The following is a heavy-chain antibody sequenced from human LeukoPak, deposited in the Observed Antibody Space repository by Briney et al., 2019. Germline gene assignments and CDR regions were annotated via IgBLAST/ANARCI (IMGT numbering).Heavy chain of an antibody. CDR3: AVTYSSSSGDY. Sequence: GASVKVSCKASGGTFSSYAISWVRQAPGQGLEWMGGIIPIFGTANYAQKFRGRVTITTDESTSTAYMELSSLRSEDTAVYYCAVTYSSSSGDYWGQGTLVTVSS. V-gene: IGHV1-69*05. CDR2: IIPIFGTA. J-gene: IGHJ4*02. CDR1: GGTFSSYA. D-gene: IGHD6-6*01.